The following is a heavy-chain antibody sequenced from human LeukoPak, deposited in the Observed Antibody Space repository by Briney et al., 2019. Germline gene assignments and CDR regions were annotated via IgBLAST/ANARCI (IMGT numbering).Heavy chain of an antibody. CDR2: ISGSGGGT. CDR1: GFTSSSYA. CDR3: SKDRTTSGGAEGY. D-gene: IGHD3-10*01. J-gene: IGHJ4*02. V-gene: IGHV3-23*01. Sequence: GGSLRLSCAASGFTSSSYAMSWVRQAPGKGLEWVSGISGSGGGTYYADSVKGRFTISRDNSKDTLYLQMNSLRAEDTAIYYCSKDRTTSGGAEGYWGQGTLVTVSA.